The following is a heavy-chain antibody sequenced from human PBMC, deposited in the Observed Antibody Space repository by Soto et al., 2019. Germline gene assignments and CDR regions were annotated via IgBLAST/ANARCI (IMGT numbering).Heavy chain of an antibody. CDR2: INAGNGNT. Sequence: ASVKVSCKASGYTFTSYAMHWVRQAPGQRLEWMGWINAGNGNTKYSQKFQGRVTITRDTSASTAYMERSSLRSADTAVYYCARRGGYSSRWYAFDIWGQGTMVTVSS. J-gene: IGHJ3*02. CDR3: ARRGGYSSRWYAFDI. CDR1: GYTFTSYA. V-gene: IGHV1-3*01. D-gene: IGHD6-13*01.